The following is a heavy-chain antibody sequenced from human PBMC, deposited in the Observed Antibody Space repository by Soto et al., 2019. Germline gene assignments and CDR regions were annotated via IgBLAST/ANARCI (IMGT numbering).Heavy chain of an antibody. V-gene: IGHV3-23*01. Sequence: EVQLLESGGGLVQPGGSLRLSCAASGFTFSSYAMSWVRQAPGKGLEWVSAISGGSGTTYYADSVKGRFTISRDNSKNTLYLKMYSLRAEDTAVYYCAKVSRGVVVPAAMSWGQGTLVTVSS. D-gene: IGHD2-2*01. CDR1: GFTFSSYA. J-gene: IGHJ5*02. CDR2: ISGGSGTT. CDR3: AKVSRGVVVPAAMS.